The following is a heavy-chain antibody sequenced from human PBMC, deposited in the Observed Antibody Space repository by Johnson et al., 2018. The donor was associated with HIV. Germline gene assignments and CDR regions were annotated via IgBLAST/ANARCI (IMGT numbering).Heavy chain of an antibody. J-gene: IGHJ3*01. CDR1: GFIFDDYG. D-gene: IGHD6-19*01. V-gene: IGHV3-30*18. CDR3: AKAGAKVGAGMSFDF. CDR2: ISYDESNK. Sequence: QVQLVESGGGVVRPGGSLRLSCAASGFIFDDYGMSWVRQVPGKGLEWVAVISYDESNKYYADSVKGRFTISRDNSKNTLYLQMSSLRAEDTAVYYCAKAGAKVGAGMSFDFWGQGTMVTVSS.